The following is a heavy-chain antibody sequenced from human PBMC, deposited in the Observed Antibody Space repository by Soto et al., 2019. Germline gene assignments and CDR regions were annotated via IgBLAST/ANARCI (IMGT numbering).Heavy chain of an antibody. V-gene: IGHV3-11*05. D-gene: IGHD3-16*02. CDR2: ISDSSKYT. CDR1: GFTFSDYY. CDR3: ARGDDYVWGSYRFDY. Sequence: QVQLVESGGGLVKPGGSLRLSCAASGFTFSDYYMTWISQAPGKGLEWISYISDSSKYTNYADSVKGRFTISRDNAKNSLYLQMNSLRAEDTAVYYCARGDDYVWGSYRFDYWGRGTLVTVSS. J-gene: IGHJ4*02.